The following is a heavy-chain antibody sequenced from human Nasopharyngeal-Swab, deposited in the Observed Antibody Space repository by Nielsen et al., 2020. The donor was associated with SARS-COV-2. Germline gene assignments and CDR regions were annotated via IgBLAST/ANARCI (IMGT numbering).Heavy chain of an antibody. J-gene: IGHJ5*02. D-gene: IGHD3-3*01. CDR3: ARDRTIFGVVQGWFDP. CDR2: IYYSGST. V-gene: IGHV4-59*01. Sequence: RQAPGKGLEWIGYIYYSGSTNYNPSLKSRATISVDTSKNQFSLKLSSVTAADTAVYYCARDRTIFGVVQGWFDPWGQGTLVTVSS.